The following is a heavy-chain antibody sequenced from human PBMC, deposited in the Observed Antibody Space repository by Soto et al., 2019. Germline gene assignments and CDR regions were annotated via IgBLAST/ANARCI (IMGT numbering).Heavy chain of an antibody. V-gene: IGHV4-30-2*01. CDR2: IYHSGST. Sequence: QLQLQESGSGLVKPSQTLSLTCAVSGGSISSGGYSWSWIRQPPGKGLEWIGYIYHSGSTYYNPSLRMRVARSVDRSKTQFSLNLSSVTAADTAVYCRDKGTRPNNWFDPWGQGTLVTVSS. J-gene: IGHJ5*02. CDR1: GGSISSGGYS. CDR3: DKGTRPNNWFDP.